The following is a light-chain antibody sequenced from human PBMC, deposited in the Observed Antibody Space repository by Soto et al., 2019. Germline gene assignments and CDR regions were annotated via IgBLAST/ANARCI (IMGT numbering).Light chain of an antibody. CDR1: TSNIGSNT. CDR3: AAWDDSLNAYV. Sequence: QSALTQPPSASGTPGQRVTISCSGSTSNIGSNTVNWYQQLPRTAPKLLIYTSNLRPSGVPDRFSGSKSGTSASLAISGLQSEDEADYYCAAWDDSLNAYVFGSGTKVTVL. J-gene: IGLJ1*01. V-gene: IGLV1-44*01. CDR2: TSN.